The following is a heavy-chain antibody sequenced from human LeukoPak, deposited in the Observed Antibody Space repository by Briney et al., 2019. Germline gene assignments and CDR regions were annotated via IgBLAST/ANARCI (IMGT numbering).Heavy chain of an antibody. D-gene: IGHD3-9*01. CDR1: GFTFSGSA. CDR2: IRSKANSYAT. CDR3: TRQRRPVLRYFDWSHSFDY. Sequence: GGSLRLSCAASGFTFSGSAMHWVRQASGKGLEWVGRIRSKANSYATAYAASVKGRFTISRDDSKNTAYLQMNSLKTEDTAVYYCTRQRRPVLRYFDWSHSFDYWGQGTLVTVSS. J-gene: IGHJ4*02. V-gene: IGHV3-73*01.